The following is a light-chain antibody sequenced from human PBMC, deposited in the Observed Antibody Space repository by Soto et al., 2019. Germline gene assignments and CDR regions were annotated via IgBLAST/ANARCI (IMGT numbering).Light chain of an antibody. CDR3: AAWDDSLSGVV. V-gene: IGLV1-47*01. CDR2: RNN. J-gene: IGLJ2*01. Sequence: QSVLTQPPSASGTPGQRVTISCSGSSSNIGSNYVYWYQQLPGTAPKLLIHRNNQRPSGVPDRSSGSKSGTSASLAISGLRSEDEADYYCAAWDDSLSGVVFGGGTQLTVL. CDR1: SSNIGSNY.